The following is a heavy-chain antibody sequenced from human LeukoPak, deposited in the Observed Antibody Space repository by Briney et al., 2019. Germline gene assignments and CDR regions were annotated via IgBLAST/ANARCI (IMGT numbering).Heavy chain of an antibody. CDR2: IYYTGNT. V-gene: IGHV4-39*01. Sequence: SETLSLTCTVSGVSISSSYSYWGWIRQPPGMGLEWIGSIYYTGNTYYNASLKSQVSISIDTSKNQFSLKLTSVTAADTAVYYCARVLSGYSYGPVDYWGQGTLVTVSS. J-gene: IGHJ4*02. CDR1: GVSISSSYSY. CDR3: ARVLSGYSYGPVDY. D-gene: IGHD5-18*01.